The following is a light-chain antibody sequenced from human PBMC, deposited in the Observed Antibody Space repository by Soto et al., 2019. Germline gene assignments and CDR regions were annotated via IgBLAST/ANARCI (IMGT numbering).Light chain of an antibody. CDR3: GSYTGSGTRVV. CDR1: SSDVGTYKF. Sequence: QSALTQPASVSGSPGQSITISCTGTSSDVGTYKFVSWYQQYPGRAPKLMIYDVSSRPSGVSNRSSGSKSGSTASLTISGLQAEDEADYYCGSYTGSGTRVVFCGGTKVTVL. V-gene: IGLV2-14*01. J-gene: IGLJ2*01. CDR2: DVS.